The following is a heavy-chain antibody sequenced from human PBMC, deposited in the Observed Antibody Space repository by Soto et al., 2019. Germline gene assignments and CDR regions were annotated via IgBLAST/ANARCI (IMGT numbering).Heavy chain of an antibody. J-gene: IGHJ5*02. CDR3: AHRLVWFDP. CDR2: IYWNDDK. CDR1: GFSLSTSGVG. D-gene: IGHD6-6*01. Sequence: SGPTLVNPTQTLTLTCTFSGFSLSTSGVGVGWIRQPPGKALGWLALIYWNDDKRYSPSLKSRLTITKDTSKNQVVLTMNNMDPVEKATYYCAHRLVWFDPWGQGTLVTVSS. V-gene: IGHV2-5*01.